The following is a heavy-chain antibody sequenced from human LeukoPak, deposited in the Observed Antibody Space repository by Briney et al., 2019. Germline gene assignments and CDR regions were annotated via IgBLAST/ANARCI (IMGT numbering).Heavy chain of an antibody. CDR2: ISSSGSTR. D-gene: IGHD6-19*01. CDR3: AREERGSSGPFDY. J-gene: IGHJ4*02. CDR1: GFTFSSYE. V-gene: IGHV3-48*03. Sequence: GGSLRLSCAASGFTFSSYEMNWVRQAPGKGLEWVSYISSSGSTRYYADSVKGRFTISRDNAKNSLYLQMNSLRAEDTAVYYCAREERGSSGPFDYWGQGTLVTVS.